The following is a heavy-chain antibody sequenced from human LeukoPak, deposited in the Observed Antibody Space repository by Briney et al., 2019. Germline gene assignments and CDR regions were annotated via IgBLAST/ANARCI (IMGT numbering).Heavy chain of an antibody. CDR2: IYHSGST. Sequence: SESLSRTCTVSGYSISSGYYWGWIRQPPGKGLEWIGSIYHSGSTYYNPSLKSRVTISVDTSKNQFSLKLSSVTAADTAVYYCARERLGATGYYMDVWGKGTTVTVSS. CDR1: GYSISSGYY. J-gene: IGHJ6*03. CDR3: ARERLGATGYYMDV. V-gene: IGHV4-38-2*02. D-gene: IGHD1-26*01.